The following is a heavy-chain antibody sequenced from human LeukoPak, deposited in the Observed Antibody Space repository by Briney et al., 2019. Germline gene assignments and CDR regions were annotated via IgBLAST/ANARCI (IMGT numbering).Heavy chain of an antibody. Sequence: PGGSLRLSCAASGFTFSSYAMSWVRQAPGKGLEWVSAISGSGGSTYYADSVKGRFTISRDNSKNTLYLQMNSLRAEDTAVYYCAKGPYSRYYYYVDVWGKGTTVTVSS. CDR2: ISGSGGST. CDR3: AKGPYSRYYYYVDV. D-gene: IGHD2-15*01. J-gene: IGHJ6*03. CDR1: GFTFSSYA. V-gene: IGHV3-23*01.